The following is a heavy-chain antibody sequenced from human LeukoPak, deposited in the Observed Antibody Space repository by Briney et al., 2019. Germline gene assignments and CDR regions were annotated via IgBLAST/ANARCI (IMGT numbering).Heavy chain of an antibody. J-gene: IGHJ6*02. CDR1: GYTFTGYY. D-gene: IGHD2-2*01. V-gene: IGHV1-2*02. Sequence: ASVKVSCKASGYTFTGYYMHWVRQAPGQGLEWVGWINPNSGGTNYAQKFQGRVTMTRDTSTSTVYMELSSLRSEDTAVYYCARGYCSSTSCANYYYYGMDVWGQGTTVTVSS. CDR2: INPNSGGT. CDR3: ARGYCSSTSCANYYYYGMDV.